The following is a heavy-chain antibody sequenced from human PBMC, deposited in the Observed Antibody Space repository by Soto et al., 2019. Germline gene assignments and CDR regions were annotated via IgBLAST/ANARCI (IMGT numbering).Heavy chain of an antibody. V-gene: IGHV4-59*01. CDR2: IYYSGST. D-gene: IGHD3-22*01. Sequence: PSETLSLTCTVSGGSISSYYWSWIRQPPGKGLEWIGYIYYSGSTNYNPSLKSRVTISVDTSKNQFSLKLSSVTAADTAVYYCARERYYYDSSGYYWPYYYYGMDVWGQGTTVTVSS. CDR1: GGSISSYY. J-gene: IGHJ6*02. CDR3: ARERYYYDSSGYYWPYYYYGMDV.